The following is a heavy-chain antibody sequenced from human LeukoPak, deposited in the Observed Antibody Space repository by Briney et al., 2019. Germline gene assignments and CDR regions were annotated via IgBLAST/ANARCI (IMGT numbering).Heavy chain of an antibody. CDR1: GGSISSRSYY. J-gene: IGHJ4*02. CDR2: IYDSGST. V-gene: IGHV4-39*07. Sequence: SETLSLTCTVSGGSISSRSYYWGWIRQPPGKGLEWIGSIYDSGSTYYNPSLKRRVTMSVDTSKNQFSLKLSSVTAADTAMYYCARGDGAYYYDSSGYYPSLYFDYWGQGTLVTVSS. D-gene: IGHD3-22*01. CDR3: ARGDGAYYYDSSGYYPSLYFDY.